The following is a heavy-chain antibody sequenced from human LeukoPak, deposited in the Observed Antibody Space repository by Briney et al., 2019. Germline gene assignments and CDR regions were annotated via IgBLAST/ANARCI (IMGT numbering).Heavy chain of an antibody. CDR1: GFTVSSNY. CDR3: AKSVAGQLDDNWFDP. D-gene: IGHD6-13*01. Sequence: GGSLRLSCAASGFTVSSNYMSWVRQAPGKGLEWVSAISGSGGSTYYADSVKGRFTISRDNSKNTLYLQMNSLRAEDTAVYYCAKSVAGQLDDNWFDPWGQGTLVTVSS. J-gene: IGHJ5*02. CDR2: ISGSGGST. V-gene: IGHV3-23*01.